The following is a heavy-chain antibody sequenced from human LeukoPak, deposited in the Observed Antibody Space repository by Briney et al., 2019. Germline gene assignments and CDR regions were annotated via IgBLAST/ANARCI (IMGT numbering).Heavy chain of an antibody. CDR1: GYTFTSYG. Sequence: ASVKVSCKASGYTFTSYGISWVRQAPGQGLEWMGWISAYNGNTNYAQKLQGRVTMTTDTSTSTAYMELRSLRSDDTAVYYCARDGSRIVVVPAAEYYYYYYGMDVWGQGTTVTVSS. CDR2: ISAYNGNT. V-gene: IGHV1-18*01. CDR3: ARDGSRIVVVPAAEYYYYYYGMDV. J-gene: IGHJ6*02. D-gene: IGHD2-2*01.